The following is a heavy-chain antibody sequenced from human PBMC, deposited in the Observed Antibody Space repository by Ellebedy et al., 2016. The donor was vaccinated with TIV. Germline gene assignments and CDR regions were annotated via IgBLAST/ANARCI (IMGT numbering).Heavy chain of an antibody. CDR1: GFTFSSYA. V-gene: IGHV3-23*01. CDR2: ITDVGGAA. CDR3: AKDEGFFVGASDY. J-gene: IGHJ4*02. D-gene: IGHD1-26*01. Sequence: GESLKISXAASGFTFSSYAMTWIRQAPGKGLEWVSTITDVGGAAYYGDSVKGRFTISRDNSKNTLYLQMNSLRAGDTATYYCAKDEGFFVGASDYWGQGTLVTVSS.